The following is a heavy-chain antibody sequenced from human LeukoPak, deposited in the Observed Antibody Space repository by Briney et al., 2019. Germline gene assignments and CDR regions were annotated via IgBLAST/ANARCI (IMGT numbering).Heavy chain of an antibody. J-gene: IGHJ3*01. CDR2: FSSGGDT. V-gene: IGHV3-53*01. Sequence: PGGSLRLSCAASGFIVSNFYMAWVRQAPGKGLEWVSVFSSGGDTYYAESVKGRFTIYRDNSKNTLYLQISSLGAEDTAVYYCARVALYALDVWGQGTVVTVSS. D-gene: IGHD3-16*01. CDR1: GFIVSNFY. CDR3: ARVALYALDV.